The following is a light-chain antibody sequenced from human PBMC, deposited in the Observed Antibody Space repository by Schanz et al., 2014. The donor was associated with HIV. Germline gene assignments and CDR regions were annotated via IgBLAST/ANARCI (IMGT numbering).Light chain of an antibody. CDR1: SSDVGSYNY. CDR2: DVT. V-gene: IGLV2-8*01. CDR3: SSYTSSSTVL. J-gene: IGLJ2*01. Sequence: QSALTQPASVSGSPGQSVTISCTGTSSDVGSYNYVSWYQQRPGKAPKLMIYDVTKRPSGVPDRFSGSKSGNTASLTVSGLQAEDEADYYCSSYTSSSTVLFGGGTKLTVL.